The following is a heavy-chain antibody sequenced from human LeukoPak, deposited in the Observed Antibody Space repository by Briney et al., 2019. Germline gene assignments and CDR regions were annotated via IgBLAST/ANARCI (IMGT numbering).Heavy chain of an antibody. CDR3: ARDGAAPGLYFDS. CDR1: GLTFSNYW. CDR2: IKQDGSEK. Sequence: GGSLRLSCSASGLTFSNYWMKWVRQAPGRGVEWVASIKQDGSEKYYEDSVKGRLTISRDNAKNSLYLQMNSLRTEDTAVYYCARDGAAPGLYFDSWGQGTLVTVSS. D-gene: IGHD6-13*01. J-gene: IGHJ4*02. V-gene: IGHV3-7*01.